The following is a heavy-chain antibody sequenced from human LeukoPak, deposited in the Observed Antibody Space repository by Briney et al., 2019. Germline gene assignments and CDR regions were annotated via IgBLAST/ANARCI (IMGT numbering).Heavy chain of an antibody. D-gene: IGHD1-26*01. Sequence: SVKVSCKASGGTFSSYAISWVRQAPGQGLEWMGGIIPIFGTANYAQKFQGRVTITADESTSTAYMELSSLRSEDTAVYYCAREKDSGSYYNYWGQGTLVTVAS. V-gene: IGHV1-69*13. J-gene: IGHJ4*02. CDR3: AREKDSGSYYNY. CDR2: IIPIFGTA. CDR1: GGTFSSYA.